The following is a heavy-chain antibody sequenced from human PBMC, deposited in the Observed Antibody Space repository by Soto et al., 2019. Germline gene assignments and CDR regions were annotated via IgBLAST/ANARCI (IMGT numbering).Heavy chain of an antibody. CDR1: GFTFSSYA. CDR2: ISYDGSNK. D-gene: IGHD5-18*01. Sequence: QVQLVESGGGVVQPGRSLRLSCAASGFTFSSYAMHWVRQAPGKGLEWVAVISYDGSNKYYADSVKGRFTISRDNSKNTLYLQMNSLRAEDTAVYYCARDQDGGFRIQLWLHYYYYGMDVWGQGTTVTVSS. V-gene: IGHV3-30-3*01. CDR3: ARDQDGGFRIQLWLHYYYYGMDV. J-gene: IGHJ6*02.